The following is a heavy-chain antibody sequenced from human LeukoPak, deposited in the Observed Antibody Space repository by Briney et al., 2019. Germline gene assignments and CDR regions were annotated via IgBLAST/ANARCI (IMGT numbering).Heavy chain of an antibody. J-gene: IGHJ5*02. CDR3: ARVIAAAGTWWFVP. D-gene: IGHD6-13*01. Sequence: SETLSLTCTVSGGSVSSYYWSWIRQPPGPGLEWFGYIYYSGSTNYNPSLKSRVTISVDTSKNQFSLKLSSVTAADTAVYYCARVIAAAGTWWFVPWGQGTLVTVSS. CDR1: GGSVSSYY. CDR2: IYYSGST. V-gene: IGHV4-59*02.